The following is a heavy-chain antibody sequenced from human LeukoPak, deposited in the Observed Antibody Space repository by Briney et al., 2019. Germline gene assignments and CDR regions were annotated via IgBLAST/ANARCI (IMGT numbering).Heavy chain of an antibody. CDR3: ARVPRGSSWTYTGFDY. V-gene: IGHV4-4*02. Sequence: SETLSLTCAVSGGPISSSNWWGWVRQPPGEGLEWIGEIYRSGSTNYNPSLKSRVTISVDKSKNQFSLKLSSVTAADTAVYYCARVPRGSSWTYTGFDYWGEGTLVTVSS. J-gene: IGHJ4*02. CDR2: IYRSGST. CDR1: GGPISSSNW. D-gene: IGHD6-13*01.